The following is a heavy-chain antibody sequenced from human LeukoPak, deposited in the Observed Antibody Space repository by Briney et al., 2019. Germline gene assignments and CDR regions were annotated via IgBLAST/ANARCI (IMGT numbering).Heavy chain of an antibody. CDR2: VYYSGST. V-gene: IGHV4-59*01. D-gene: IGHD1-26*01. CDR1: GGSISSYY. CDR3: ARDSGSYNYYYYYMDV. Sequence: PSETLSLTCTVSGGSISSYYWSWIRQPPGKGLEWIGYVYYSGSTNYNPSLKSRVTISVDTSKNQFSLKLSSVTAADTAVYYCARDSGSYNYYYYYMDVWGKGTTVTVSS. J-gene: IGHJ6*03.